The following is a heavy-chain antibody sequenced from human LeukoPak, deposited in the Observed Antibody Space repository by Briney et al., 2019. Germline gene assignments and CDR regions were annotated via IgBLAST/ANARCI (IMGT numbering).Heavy chain of an antibody. D-gene: IGHD3-10*01. CDR3: ARDSYPREGWFDP. CDR2: IMPIFGTA. J-gene: IGHJ5*02. CDR1: GVTFSSYA. V-gene: IGHV1-69*05. Sequence: VKVSCKASGVTFSSYAICWVRQAPGQGLEWMGRIMPIFGTANYAQKFQGRVTVTTDESTSTAYMELSSLRPEGTAVYYCARDSYPREGWFDPWGQGTLVTVSS.